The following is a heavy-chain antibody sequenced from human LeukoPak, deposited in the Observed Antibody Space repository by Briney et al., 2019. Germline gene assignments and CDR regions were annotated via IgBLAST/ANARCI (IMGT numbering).Heavy chain of an antibody. CDR2: INHSGST. CDR1: GGSFSGYY. D-gene: IGHD4-17*01. Sequence: PSETLSLTCAVDGGSFSGYYWSWIRQPPGKGREWMGEINHSGSTYYKPSLKSRVTISVDRSKTHFSLKLSSVTAADTAVYYCARGIGYGDWEYYFDYWGQGTLVTVSS. J-gene: IGHJ4*02. V-gene: IGHV4-34*01. CDR3: ARGIGYGDWEYYFDY.